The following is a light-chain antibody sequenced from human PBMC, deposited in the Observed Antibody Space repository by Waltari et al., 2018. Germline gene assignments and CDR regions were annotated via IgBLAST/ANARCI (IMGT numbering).Light chain of an antibody. CDR1: ALPKKY. J-gene: IGLJ2*01. CDR2: EDR. Sequence: SYELTQPPSVSVSPGQTARITCSGVALPKKYIYWYQQKSGQAPVLVIYEDRKRPSGIPQRFSGSSSETTATLTISGAQVEDEADYHCYSTDSSGNHRVFGGGTKLIVL. CDR3: YSTDSSGNHRV. V-gene: IGLV3-10*01.